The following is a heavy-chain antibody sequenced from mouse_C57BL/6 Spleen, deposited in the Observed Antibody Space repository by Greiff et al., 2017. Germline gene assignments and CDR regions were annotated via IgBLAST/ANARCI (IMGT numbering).Heavy chain of an antibody. J-gene: IGHJ4*01. V-gene: IGHV1-64*01. Sequence: QVKLQQPGAELVKPGASVKLSCKASGYTFTSYWMHWVKQRPGQGLEWIGMIHPNSGSTNYNEKLKSKATLTVDKSSSTAYMQLSSLTSEDAAVDYCAREGGYGNYYAMDYWGQGTSVTVSS. CDR3: AREGGYGNYYAMDY. CDR1: GYTFTSYW. CDR2: IHPNSGST. D-gene: IGHD2-10*02.